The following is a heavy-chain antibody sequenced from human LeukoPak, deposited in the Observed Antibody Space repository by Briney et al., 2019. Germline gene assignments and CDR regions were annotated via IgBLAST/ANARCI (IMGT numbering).Heavy chain of an antibody. Sequence: SETLSLTCTVSGGSISNYYWSWIRQPPGKGLEWIGYIYYSGSTNYNPSLKSRVTISLDTPKNQFSLILTSVTAADTAVYYCARRATFWFDPWGQGTLVIVSS. D-gene: IGHD5-12*01. CDR2: IYYSGST. V-gene: IGHV4-59*01. CDR3: ARRATFWFDP. CDR1: GGSISNYY. J-gene: IGHJ5*02.